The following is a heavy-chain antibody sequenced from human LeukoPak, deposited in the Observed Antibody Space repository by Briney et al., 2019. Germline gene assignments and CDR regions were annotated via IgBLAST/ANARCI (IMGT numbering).Heavy chain of an antibody. D-gene: IGHD4-23*01. CDR1: GFTFSSYG. J-gene: IGHJ3*02. CDR3: ARGPSVVTPVGAFDI. CDR2: IWYDGSNK. V-gene: IGHV3-33*01. Sequence: PGRSLRLSCAASGFTFSSYGMHWVRQAPGKGLEWVAVIWYDGSNKYYADSVKGRFTISRDNSKNTLYLQMNSLRAEDTAVYYCARGPSVVTPVGAFDIWGQGTMVTVSS.